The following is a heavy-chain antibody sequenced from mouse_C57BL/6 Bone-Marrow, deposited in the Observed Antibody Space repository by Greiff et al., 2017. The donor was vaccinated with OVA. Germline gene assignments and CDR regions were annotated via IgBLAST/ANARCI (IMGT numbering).Heavy chain of an antibody. CDR1: CSTFTRYW. D-gene: IGHD4-1*01. V-gene: IGHV1-50*01. CDR2: IDPSDSYT. J-gene: IGHJ2*01. Sequence: QVQLKQPGAELVKPGASVKLSCTASCSTFTRYWMQWVNQRPGQGLEWIGEIDPSDSYTNYNQKFKGKATLTVDTSSSTAYMQLSSLTSEDSAVYYCARGTNTGTHYWGQGTTLTVSS. CDR3: ARGTNTGTHY.